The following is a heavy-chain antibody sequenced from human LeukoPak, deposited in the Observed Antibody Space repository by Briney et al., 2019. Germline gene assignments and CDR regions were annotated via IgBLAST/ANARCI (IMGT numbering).Heavy chain of an antibody. V-gene: IGHV3-23*01. Sequence: GGSLRLSCAASGFTFSSYAMSWVRQAPGKGLEWVSAISGSGGSTYYADSVKGRFTISRDNSKNTLYLQMNSLRAEDTAVYYCAREKGLRYFDWLLRDGLDYWGQGTLVTVSS. CDR2: ISGSGGST. J-gene: IGHJ4*02. CDR3: AREKGLRYFDWLLRDGLDY. D-gene: IGHD3-9*01. CDR1: GFTFSSYA.